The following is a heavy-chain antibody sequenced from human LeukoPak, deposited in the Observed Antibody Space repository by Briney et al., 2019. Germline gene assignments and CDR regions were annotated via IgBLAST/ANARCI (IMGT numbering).Heavy chain of an antibody. CDR2: IYPGDSET. CDR1: GYSFTTYW. CDR3: ARRSSAGSMDV. Sequence: GESLKIPCKGSGYSFTTYWIGWVRQMPGKGLEWVGIIYPGDSETRYSPSFQGQVTISADKSISTAYLRWSSLKASDTAMYYCARRSSAGSMDVWGQGTTVTVSS. D-gene: IGHD6-13*01. J-gene: IGHJ6*02. V-gene: IGHV5-51*01.